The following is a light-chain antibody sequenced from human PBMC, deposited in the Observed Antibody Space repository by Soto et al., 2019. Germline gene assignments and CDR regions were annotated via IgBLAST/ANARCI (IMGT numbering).Light chain of an antibody. J-gene: IGLJ3*02. CDR1: SSDVGNYNL. CDR2: ATN. V-gene: IGLV2-23*01. CDR3: TSFARGSTLV. Sequence: QSVLTQPAAVSGSPGQSITISCTGTSSDVGNYNLVSWYQQHPGKAPKLMIYATNKRPSGVSNRFSGSKSGDTASLTISGLLAEDEADYYCTSFARGSTLVFGGGTKLTVL.